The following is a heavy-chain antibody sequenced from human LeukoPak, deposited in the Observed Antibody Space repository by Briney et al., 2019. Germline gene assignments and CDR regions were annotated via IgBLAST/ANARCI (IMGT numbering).Heavy chain of an antibody. D-gene: IGHD6-13*01. V-gene: IGHV3-64*01. CDR1: GFTFSSYA. CDR2: ISSNGGST. CDR3: ARASGAAAGTQFDY. Sequence: GGSLRLSCAASGFTFSSYAMHWVRQAPGKGLEYVSAISSNGGSTYYANSVKGRFTISRDNSKNTLYLQMGSLRAEDMAVYYCARASGAAAGTQFDYGGQGTLVTVSS. J-gene: IGHJ4*02.